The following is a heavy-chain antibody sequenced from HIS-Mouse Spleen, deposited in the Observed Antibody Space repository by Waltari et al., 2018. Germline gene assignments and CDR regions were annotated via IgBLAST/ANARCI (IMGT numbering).Heavy chain of an antibody. CDR1: GGSISSSSYY. D-gene: IGHD6-13*01. Sequence: QLQLQESGPGLVKPSETLSHTCTVSGGSISSSSYYWGWIRQPPGKGLEWIGSIYYSGSTYSTPSLKSRVTISVDTSKNQFSLKLSSVTAADTAVYYCAREIPYSSSWYDWYFDLWGRGTLVTVSS. J-gene: IGHJ2*01. CDR3: AREIPYSSSWYDWYFDL. CDR2: IYYSGST. V-gene: IGHV4-39*07.